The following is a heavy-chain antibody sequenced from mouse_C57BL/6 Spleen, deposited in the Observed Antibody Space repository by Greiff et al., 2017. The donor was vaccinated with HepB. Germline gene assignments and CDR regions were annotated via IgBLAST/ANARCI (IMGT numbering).Heavy chain of an antibody. CDR1: GYAFSSSW. D-gene: IGHD2-3*01. Sequence: VQLQQSGPELVKPGASVKISCKASGYAFSSSWMNWVKQRPGKGLEWIGRIYPGDGDTNYNGKFKGKATLTADKSSSTAYMQLSSLTSDDSAVYFCARGDGWFDYWGQGTTLTVSS. J-gene: IGHJ2*01. CDR3: ARGDGWFDY. V-gene: IGHV1-82*01. CDR2: IYPGDGDT.